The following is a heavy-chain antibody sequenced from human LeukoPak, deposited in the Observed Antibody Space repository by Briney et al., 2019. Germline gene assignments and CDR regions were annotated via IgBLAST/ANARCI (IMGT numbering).Heavy chain of an antibody. D-gene: IGHD6-13*01. V-gene: IGHV1-2*02. CDR2: INPNSGGT. CDR1: GYTFTVYF. J-gene: IGHJ4*02. Sequence: GASVKVSCKASGYTFTVYFMHWVRQAPGQGLEWMGWINPNSGGTNYAQNFQGRVTMTRDTSISTAYMELGRLRSDDTAFYYCARVLGYSSSWMDYWGQGTLVTVSS. CDR3: ARVLGYSSSWMDY.